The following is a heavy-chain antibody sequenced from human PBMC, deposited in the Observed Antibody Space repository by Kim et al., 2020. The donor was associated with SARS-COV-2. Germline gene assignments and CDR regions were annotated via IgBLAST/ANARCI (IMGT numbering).Heavy chain of an antibody. CDR3: ARDRGLGYYGMDV. J-gene: IGHJ6*02. CDR2: IWYDGSNK. CDR1: GFTFSNYG. Sequence: GGSLRLSCAASGFTFSNYGIHWVRQAPGKGLEWVAFIWYDGSNKYYADSVKGRFTISRDNSKNTLYLQMNSLRAEDTALYYCARDRGLGYYGMDVLGHGT. V-gene: IGHV3-33*01. D-gene: IGHD3-10*01.